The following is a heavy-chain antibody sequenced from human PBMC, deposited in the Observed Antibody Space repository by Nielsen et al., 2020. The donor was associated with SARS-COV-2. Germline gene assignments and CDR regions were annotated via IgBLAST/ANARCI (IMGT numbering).Heavy chain of an antibody. CDR1: GFTFSSYG. V-gene: IGHV3-33*01. D-gene: IGHD6-19*01. CDR3: ARESVTGTDAFDI. J-gene: IGHJ3*02. Sequence: GESLKISCGASGFTFSSYGMHWVRQAPGKGLEWVAVIWSDGSNKYNADSVKGRFTISRDNSKNTLYLQMNSLRAEDTAVYYCARESVTGTDAFDIWGQGTVVTVSS. CDR2: IWSDGSNK.